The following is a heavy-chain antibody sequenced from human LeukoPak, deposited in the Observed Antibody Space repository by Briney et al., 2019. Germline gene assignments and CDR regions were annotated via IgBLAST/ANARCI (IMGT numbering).Heavy chain of an antibody. D-gene: IGHD3-22*01. CDR1: GFTFSSYS. V-gene: IGHV3-48*01. CDR2: ITSSSSTI. CDR3: ASLRGDYSESSGPNWFDP. J-gene: IGHJ5*02. Sequence: GGSLRLSCAASGFTFSSYSMNWVRQAPGKGLEWVSYITSSSSTINYADSVKGRFTISRDNVKNSLYLQMNSLRAEDTAVYYCASLRGDYSESSGPNWFDPWGQGTLVTVSS.